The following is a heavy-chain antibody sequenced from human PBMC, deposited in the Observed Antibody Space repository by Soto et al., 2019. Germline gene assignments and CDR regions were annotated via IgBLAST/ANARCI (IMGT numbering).Heavy chain of an antibody. J-gene: IGHJ6*03. CDR1: GFTFSSYW. CDR2: IKQDGSEK. D-gene: IGHD5-12*01. CDR3: ARVVVATINYMDV. V-gene: IGHV3-7*03. Sequence: GGSLRLSCAASGFTFSSYWMSWVRQAPGKGLEWVANIKQDGSEKYYVDSVKGRFTISRDNAKNSLYLQMNSLRAEDTAVYYCARVVVATINYMDVWGKGTTVTVSS.